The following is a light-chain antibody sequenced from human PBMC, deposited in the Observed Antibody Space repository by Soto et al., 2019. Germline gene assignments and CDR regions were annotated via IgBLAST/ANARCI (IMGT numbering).Light chain of an antibody. J-gene: IGKJ2*01. CDR1: QSISSW. Sequence: DIKMTQSPSTLSASVGDRVTITCRASQSISSWLAWYQQKPGKAPKLLIYKASSLESGVPSRFSGSGSGTEFTLTISSLQPDDVATDYCQQYNSYPYTFGQGTKLEIK. CDR2: KAS. V-gene: IGKV1-5*03. CDR3: QQYNSYPYT.